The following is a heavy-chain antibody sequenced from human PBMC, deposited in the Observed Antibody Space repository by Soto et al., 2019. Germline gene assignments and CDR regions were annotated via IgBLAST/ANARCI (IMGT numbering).Heavy chain of an antibody. CDR2: IYYSGYT. D-gene: IGHD3-10*01. CDR3: AKGGSGSYSNAFDI. V-gene: IGHV4-39*01. CDR1: GGSISSSSYY. Sequence: SETLSLTCTVSGGSISSSSYYWGWIRQPPGKGLEWIGSIYYSGYTNYNPSLKSRVTISVDTSKNQFSLKLSSVTAADTAVYYCAKGGSGSYSNAFDIWGQGTMVT. J-gene: IGHJ3*02.